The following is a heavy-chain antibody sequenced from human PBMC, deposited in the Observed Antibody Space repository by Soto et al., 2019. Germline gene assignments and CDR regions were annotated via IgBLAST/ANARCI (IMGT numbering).Heavy chain of an antibody. J-gene: IGHJ5*02. CDR2: IYHSGST. CDR1: GGSISSGGYS. D-gene: IGHD6-19*01. CDR3: AREKTRYSSGWFHWFHP. Sequence: PSETLSLTCAVSGGSISSGGYSWSWIRQPPGKGLEWIGYIYHSGSTYYNPSLKSRVTISVDRSKNQFSLKLSSVTAEDKAVYSCAREKTRYSSGWFHWFHPWGQANMVTVYS. V-gene: IGHV4-30-2*01.